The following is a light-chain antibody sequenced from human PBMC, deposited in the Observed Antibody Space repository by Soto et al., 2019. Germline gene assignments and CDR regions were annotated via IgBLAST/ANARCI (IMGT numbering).Light chain of an antibody. Sequence: QSALTQPASVSGSPGQSITIYCTGTSSDVGGYNYLSWYQQKAGKAPKVMIYEVSNRPSGVSNRFSGSKSGNTASLTISGLQAEDEADYYCSSYTTSGTPVFGGGTKLTVL. CDR1: SSDVGGYNY. J-gene: IGLJ3*02. V-gene: IGLV2-14*01. CDR3: SSYTTSGTPV. CDR2: EVS.